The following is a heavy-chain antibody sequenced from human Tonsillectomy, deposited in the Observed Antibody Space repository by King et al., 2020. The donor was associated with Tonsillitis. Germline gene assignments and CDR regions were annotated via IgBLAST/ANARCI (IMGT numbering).Heavy chain of an antibody. CDR1: GFTFSTYG. D-gene: IGHD5-18*01. Sequence: VQLVESGGGVVQPGRSQRLSCAASGFTFSTYGMHWVRQAPGKGLEWVAVISYDGSNKYYADSVKGRFTISRDNSKNTLFLQMNSLRAEDTAVYYCAKDSVQLWLLGGNGMDVWGQGTTVTVSS. V-gene: IGHV3-30*18. CDR3: AKDSVQLWLLGGNGMDV. CDR2: ISYDGSNK. J-gene: IGHJ6*02.